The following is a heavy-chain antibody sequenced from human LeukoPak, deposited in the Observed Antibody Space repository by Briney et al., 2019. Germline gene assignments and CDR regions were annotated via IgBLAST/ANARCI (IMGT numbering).Heavy chain of an antibody. CDR3: ASGWDMDV. V-gene: IGHV3-7*01. Sequence: GGSLRLSCAASRFTFSSYWMSWVRQAPGKGLEWVANIKQDGSEKYYVDSVKGRFTISRDNAKNSLYLQMNSLRAEDTAVYYCASGWDMDVWGKGTTVTVSS. CDR1: RFTFSSYW. CDR2: IKQDGSEK. J-gene: IGHJ6*03. D-gene: IGHD1-26*01.